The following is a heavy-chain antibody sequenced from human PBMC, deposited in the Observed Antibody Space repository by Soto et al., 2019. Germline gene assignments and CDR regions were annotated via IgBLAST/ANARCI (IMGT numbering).Heavy chain of an antibody. D-gene: IGHD3-3*01. J-gene: IGHJ3*02. CDR2: IKQDGSEK. Sequence: GGSLRLSCAASGFTFSSYWMSWVRQAPGKGLEWVANIKQDGSEKYYVDSVKGRFTISRDNAKNSLYLQMNSLRAEDTAVYYCASPWGLNYDFWSGYDAFDIWGQGTMVTVSS. V-gene: IGHV3-7*03. CDR3: ASPWGLNYDFWSGYDAFDI. CDR1: GFTFSSYW.